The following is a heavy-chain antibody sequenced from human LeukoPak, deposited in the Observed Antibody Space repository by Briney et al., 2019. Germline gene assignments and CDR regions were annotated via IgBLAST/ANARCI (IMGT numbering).Heavy chain of an antibody. CDR3: ARSHYYGSGSYYRA. CDR2: INPNSGGT. Sequence: ASVKVSCKASGGTFSSYAISWVRQAPGQGLEWMGWINPNSGGTNYAKKFQGRVTITRNTSISTAYMELSSLRSEDTAVYYCARSHYYGSGSYYRAWGQGTLVTVSS. V-gene: IGHV1-8*03. CDR1: GGTFSSYA. D-gene: IGHD3-10*01. J-gene: IGHJ5*02.